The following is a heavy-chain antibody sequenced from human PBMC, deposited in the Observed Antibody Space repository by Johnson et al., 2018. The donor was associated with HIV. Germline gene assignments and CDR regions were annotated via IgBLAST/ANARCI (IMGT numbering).Heavy chain of an antibody. CDR1: GFTFSSYA. V-gene: IGHV3-30*04. D-gene: IGHD3-9*01. J-gene: IGHJ3*02. CDR3: AKDLRVFDWFNAYDAFDI. Sequence: QVQLVESGGGVVQPGRSLRLSRPASGFTFSSYAMHWVRQAPGKGLEWVAVISYDGSNKYYAASVKGRFTISRNNSKNTLYLQMNSLRAEDTAVYYCAKDLRVFDWFNAYDAFDIWGQGTMVTVSS. CDR2: ISYDGSNK.